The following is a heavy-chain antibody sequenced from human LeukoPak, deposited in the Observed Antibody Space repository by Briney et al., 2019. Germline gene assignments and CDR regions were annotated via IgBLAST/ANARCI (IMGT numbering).Heavy chain of an antibody. CDR3: ARGPPKSHIVVVTATFNWFDP. CDR2: INHSGST. D-gene: IGHD2-21*02. J-gene: IGHJ5*02. Sequence: KPSETLSLTCAVYGGSFSGYYWSWIRQPPGKGLEWIGEINHSGSTNYNPSLKSRVTISVDTSKNQFSLKLSSVTAADTAVYYCARGPPKSHIVVVTATFNWFDPWGQGTLVTVSS. CDR1: GGSFSGYY. V-gene: IGHV4-34*01.